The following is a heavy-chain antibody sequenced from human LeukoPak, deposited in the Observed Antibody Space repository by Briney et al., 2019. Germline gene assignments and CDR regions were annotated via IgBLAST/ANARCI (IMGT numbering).Heavy chain of an antibody. V-gene: IGHV1-18*01. Sequence: ASVKVSCKASGYTFSSYGISWVRQAPGQGLEWLGWITVYHGNTRYAHKYEDRVTMTADTSTSTAYLDLRSLRSDDAAVYYCARDRGYEQQRWFDLWGQGTLVTVSS. CDR2: ITVYHGNT. J-gene: IGHJ5*01. D-gene: IGHD6-13*01. CDR3: ARDRGYEQQRWFDL. CDR1: GYTFSSYG.